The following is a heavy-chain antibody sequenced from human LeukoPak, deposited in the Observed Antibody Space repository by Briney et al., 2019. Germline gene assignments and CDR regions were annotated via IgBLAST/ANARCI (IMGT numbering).Heavy chain of an antibody. CDR1: GGSISSSSYY. CDR3: ARRVRNSGWSYYFDY. CDR2: IYYSGST. D-gene: IGHD6-13*01. V-gene: IGHV4-39*01. J-gene: IGHJ4*02. Sequence: KPSETLSLTCIVSGGSISSSSYYWGWLRQPPGKGLEWIGSIYYSGSTYSNPSLKSRVTISVDTTKNQFSLKLSSVTAADTAVYYCARRVRNSGWSYYFDYWGQGTLVTVSS.